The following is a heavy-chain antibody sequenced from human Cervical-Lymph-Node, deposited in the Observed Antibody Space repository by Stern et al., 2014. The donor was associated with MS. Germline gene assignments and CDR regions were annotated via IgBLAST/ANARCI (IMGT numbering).Heavy chain of an antibody. V-gene: IGHV1-3*01. CDR2: INAGNGNT. Sequence: QVQLVQSGAEVKKPWASVKVSCKASGYTFTSYAMHWVRQAPGQRLEWMGWINAGNGNTKYSQKFQGRVTITRDTSASTAYMELSSLRSEDTAVYYCARNRVWGGTDYWGQGTLVTVSS. J-gene: IGHJ4*02. CDR3: ARNRVWGGTDY. CDR1: GYTFTSYA. D-gene: IGHD3-16*01.